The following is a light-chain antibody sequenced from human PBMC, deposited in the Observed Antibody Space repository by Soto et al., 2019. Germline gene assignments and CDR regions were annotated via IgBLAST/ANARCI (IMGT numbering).Light chain of an antibody. V-gene: IGKV3-20*01. CDR3: QQYGNSRT. J-gene: IGKJ5*01. CDR1: QSVSSSY. Sequence: EIVLTQSPGTLSLSPGERATLSCRASQSVSSSYLAWYQQKPGQAPRLLIYGASSRATDIPDRFSGSGSGTDFTLTISRLEPEDFAVYYCQQYGNSRTFGQGTRLEIK. CDR2: GAS.